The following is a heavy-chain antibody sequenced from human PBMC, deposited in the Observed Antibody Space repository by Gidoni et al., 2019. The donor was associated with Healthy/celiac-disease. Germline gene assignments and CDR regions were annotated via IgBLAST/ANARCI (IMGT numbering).Heavy chain of an antibody. CDR1: GCTLSSYA. D-gene: IGHD2-21*02. CDR3: AIHLSIHTSCGGDCYQFDY. Sequence: EVQLLESGGGLVQPGGSLRLSCAASGCTLSSYAMSWVRQAPGKGLECVSAMRGIGGSTYYADSVKGRFTISRYNSKNTLYLQMNSLRAEDTAVYYRAIHLSIHTSCGGDCYQFDYWGQGPLVTVS. CDR2: MRGIGGST. V-gene: IGHV3-23*01. J-gene: IGHJ4*02.